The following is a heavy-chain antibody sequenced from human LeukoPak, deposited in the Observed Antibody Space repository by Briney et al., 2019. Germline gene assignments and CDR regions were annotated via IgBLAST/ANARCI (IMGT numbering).Heavy chain of an antibody. D-gene: IGHD2-2*01. CDR2: IDDSGNT. CDR1: GGSVKNSY. Sequence: SETLSLTCFVSGGSVKNSYWTWIRQAPGKGLEWIGNIDDSGNTNYSPSLKSRVTISLDTSKNRFPLRVTSVTAADTALFFCARDSSPSALPYMDVWGKGTTVTVSS. J-gene: IGHJ6*03. V-gene: IGHV4-59*02. CDR3: ARDSSPSALPYMDV.